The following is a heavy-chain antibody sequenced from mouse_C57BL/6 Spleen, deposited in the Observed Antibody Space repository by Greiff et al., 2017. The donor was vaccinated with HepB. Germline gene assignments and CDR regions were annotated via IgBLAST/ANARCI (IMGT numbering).Heavy chain of an antibody. CDR2: IDPSDRYT. CDR1: GYTFTSYW. J-gene: IGHJ3*01. CDR3: ARRYYGSSSSWFAY. D-gene: IGHD1-1*01. Sequence: QVQLQQPGAELVKPGASVKLSCKASGYTFTSYWMQWVNQRPGQGLEWIGEIDPSDRYTNYNQKFKGKATLTVDTSSSTAYMQLSSLTSEDSAVYYCARRYYGSSSSWFAYWGQGTLVTVSA. V-gene: IGHV1-50*01.